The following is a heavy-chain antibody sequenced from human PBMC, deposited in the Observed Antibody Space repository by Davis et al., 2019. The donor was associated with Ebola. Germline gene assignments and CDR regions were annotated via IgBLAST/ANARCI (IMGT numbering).Heavy chain of an antibody. CDR3: ARDRYSSSPIAYGMDV. J-gene: IGHJ6*02. CDR1: GFMFSAYS. D-gene: IGHD6-6*01. CDR2: IGSSSEYI. Sequence: PGGSLRLSCAASGFMFSAYSMNWVRQAPGKGLEWVSGIGSSSEYIYYADSLKGRFTVSRDNDKKSLFLQMDNLRAEDTAVYFCARDRYSSSPIAYGMDVWGQGTTVTVSS. V-gene: IGHV3-21*01.